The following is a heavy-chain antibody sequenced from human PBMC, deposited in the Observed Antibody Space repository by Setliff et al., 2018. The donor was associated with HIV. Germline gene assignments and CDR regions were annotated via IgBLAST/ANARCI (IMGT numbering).Heavy chain of an antibody. CDR2: INAGSGNT. Sequence: ASVKVSCKASGYSFSNFAIHWVRQAPGQRLEWLGWINAGSGNTRYSQKFQDRLTITRDTSARTVYMELSSLKSEDTAVYYCARVRCRGANCFNWFDFWGQGTPVTVSS. D-gene: IGHD2-21*01. CDR3: ARVRCRGANCFNWFDF. V-gene: IGHV1-3*01. J-gene: IGHJ5*01. CDR1: GYSFSNFA.